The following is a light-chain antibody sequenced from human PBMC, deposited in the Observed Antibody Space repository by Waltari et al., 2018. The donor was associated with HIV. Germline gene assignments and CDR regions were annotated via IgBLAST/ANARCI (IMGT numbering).Light chain of an antibody. CDR1: NLGDKY. V-gene: IGLV3-1*01. J-gene: IGLJ1*01. CDR3: KVWDNGTGV. CDR2: QDK. Sequence: SYDLIQPPSVSVSPGQPATIICSGDNLGDKYVSWYQQKPGQSPVLVIHQDKKRPSGISERFSGSNSGNPATMTISGTQALDEAVYYCKVWDNGTGVFGPGTKVTVL.